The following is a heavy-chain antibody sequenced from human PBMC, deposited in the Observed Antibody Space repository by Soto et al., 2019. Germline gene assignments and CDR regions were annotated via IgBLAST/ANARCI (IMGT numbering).Heavy chain of an antibody. D-gene: IGHD4-17*01. CDR3: ARIDYGDYFDY. Sequence: SETLSLTCTVSGGSISSYYWSWIRQPPGKGLEWIGYIYYSGSTNYNPSLKSRVTISVDTSKNQFSLKLSSVTAADTAVYYCARIDYGDYFDYWGQGTLVTVSS. CDR1: GGSISSYY. V-gene: IGHV4-59*08. CDR2: IYYSGST. J-gene: IGHJ4*02.